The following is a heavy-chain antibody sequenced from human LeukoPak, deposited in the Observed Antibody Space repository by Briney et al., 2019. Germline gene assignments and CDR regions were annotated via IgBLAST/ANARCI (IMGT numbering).Heavy chain of an antibody. Sequence: PSETLSLTCSVSGGSVSSGSYYWRWIRQPPGKGLEWIGYIYYSGSTNYNPSLKSRVTISVDTSKNQFSLKLSSVTAADTAVYYCATRQWLVTNNWFDPWGQGTLVTVSS. CDR3: ATRQWLVTNNWFDP. CDR1: GGSVSSGSYY. V-gene: IGHV4-61*01. J-gene: IGHJ5*02. D-gene: IGHD6-19*01. CDR2: IYYSGST.